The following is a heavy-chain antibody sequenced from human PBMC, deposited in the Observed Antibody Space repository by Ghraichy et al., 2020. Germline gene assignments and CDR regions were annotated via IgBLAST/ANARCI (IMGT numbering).Heavy chain of an antibody. V-gene: IGHV4-34*01. J-gene: IGHJ4*02. CDR1: GGSFSDFY. CDR2: INHSGST. Sequence: SETLSLTCAVYGGSFSDFYWSWIRQPPGKGLEWIGEINHSGSTNYNPSLKSRVTISVDTSKNQFSLKLSSVTAADTAVYYCARGGGNSGFYFDSWGQGPLVTVSS. CDR3: ARGGGNSGFYFDS. D-gene: IGHD4-23*01.